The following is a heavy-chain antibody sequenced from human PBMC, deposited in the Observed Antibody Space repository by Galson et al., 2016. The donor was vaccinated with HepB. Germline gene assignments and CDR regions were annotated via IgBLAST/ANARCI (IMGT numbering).Heavy chain of an antibody. CDR3: ARGVVYSSGWSNAFDI. V-gene: IGHV3-23*01. CDR1: GFSISTYA. J-gene: IGHJ3*02. D-gene: IGHD6-13*01. CDR2: IHGGTT. Sequence: SLRLSCAASGFSISTYAMTWVRQAPGKGLEWVSSIHGGTTLYADSVRGRFSISRDGFKNTLYLQMNSLRAGDTAVYYCARGVVYSSGWSNAFDIWGQGTLVTVSS.